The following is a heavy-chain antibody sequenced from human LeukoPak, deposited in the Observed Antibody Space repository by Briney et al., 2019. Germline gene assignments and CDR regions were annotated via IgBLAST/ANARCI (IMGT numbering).Heavy chain of an antibody. D-gene: IGHD5-24*01. J-gene: IGHJ4*02. V-gene: IGHV4-31*03. CDR1: GDSISSGGYY. CDR2: IYYSGST. CDR3: ASAYSRDGYNYGAVDY. Sequence: PSETLSLTCTVSGDSISSGGYYWSWIRQHPGKGLEWIGYIYYSGSTYYNPSLKSRVTISVDTSKNQFSLKLSSVTAADTAVYYCASAYSRDGYNYGAVDYWGQGTLVTVSS.